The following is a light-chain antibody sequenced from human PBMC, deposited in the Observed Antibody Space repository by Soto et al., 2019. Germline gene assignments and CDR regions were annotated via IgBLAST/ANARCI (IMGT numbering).Light chain of an antibody. CDR1: HISSTY. Sequence: DIQMTPSPSTLSASVGDRVTITCRARHISSTYLAWYQQRPGRAPKLLIYGASGWEGGVPSRFSGSGSGTEFTLTISSLQPDDFATYYCQQYGDYSLWTFGQGTKVDIK. CDR3: QQYGDYSLWT. J-gene: IGKJ1*01. V-gene: IGKV1-5*01. CDR2: GAS.